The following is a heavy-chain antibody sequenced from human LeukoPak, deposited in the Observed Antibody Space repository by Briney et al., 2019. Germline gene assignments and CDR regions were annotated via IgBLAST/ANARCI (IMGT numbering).Heavy chain of an antibody. D-gene: IGHD3-3*01. CDR3: ARTYYDFWSGYYHLLDY. CDR1: GGSISSYY. V-gene: IGHV4-59*05. CDR2: IYYSGST. J-gene: IGHJ4*02. Sequence: SETLSLTCTVSGGSISSYYWSWIRQPAGKGLEWIGSIYYSGSTYYNPSLKSRVTISVDTSKNQFSLKLSSVTAADTAVYYCARTYYDFWSGYYHLLDYWGQGTLVTVSS.